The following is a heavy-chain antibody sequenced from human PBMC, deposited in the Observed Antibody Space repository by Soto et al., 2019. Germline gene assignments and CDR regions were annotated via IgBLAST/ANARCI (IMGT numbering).Heavy chain of an antibody. CDR1: GFTFSDYY. CDR3: ARSGLGSWYGNWFDP. Sequence: QVQLVESGGGLVKTGGSLRLSCAASGFTFSDYYMSWIRQAPGKGLEWVSYISRSGSTIYYADSVKGRFTISRYNANNSLDLQMNSLRAEDTAVYYCARSGLGSWYGNWFDPWGQGTLVNVSS. CDR2: ISRSGSTI. J-gene: IGHJ5*02. V-gene: IGHV3-11*01. D-gene: IGHD6-13*01.